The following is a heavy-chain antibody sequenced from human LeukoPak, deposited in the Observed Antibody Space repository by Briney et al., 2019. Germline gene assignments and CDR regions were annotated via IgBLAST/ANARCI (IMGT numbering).Heavy chain of an antibody. CDR3: VRSGYDYNWFDP. CDR2: IIAILDTA. D-gene: IGHD5-12*01. CDR1: GGSFSDYS. J-gene: IGHJ5*02. Sequence: SVKVSCKASGGSFSDYSISWVRQAPGQGLEWMGRIIAILDTAHYAQKFQGRFTITADKSTTTVYMELSSLRSDDTAVYYCVRSGYDYNWFDPWGQGTLVTVSS. V-gene: IGHV1-69*08.